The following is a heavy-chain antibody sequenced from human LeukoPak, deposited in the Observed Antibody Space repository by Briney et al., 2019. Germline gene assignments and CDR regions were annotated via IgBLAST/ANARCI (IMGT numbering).Heavy chain of an antibody. V-gene: IGHV3-66*01. CDR3: ARAPYCHFSNCYTGNNWFDP. J-gene: IGHJ5*02. D-gene: IGHD2-2*02. Sequence: GGSLRLSCAASGFTVSSNYMSWVRQAPGKGLEWVSVIYSGGSTYYADSVKGRFTISRDNSKNTLYLQMNSLRAEDTAVYYCARAPYCHFSNCYTGNNWFDPWGQGTLVTVSS. CDR1: GFTVSSNY. CDR2: IYSGGST.